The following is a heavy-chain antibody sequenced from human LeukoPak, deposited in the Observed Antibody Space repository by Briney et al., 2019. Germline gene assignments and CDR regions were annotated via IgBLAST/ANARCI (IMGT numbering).Heavy chain of an antibody. CDR1: NGSFNEYY. D-gene: IGHD2-21*01. CDR2: INHGGRT. V-gene: IGHV4-34*01. Sequence: PSETLSLTCAVYNGSFNEYYWSWIRQSPGKGLEWIGEINHGGRTNYNPSLQSRVSISVDASQNQFSLTMTSVTAADTAVYYCAREPNVVSHYFDYWGQGTLVTVSS. J-gene: IGHJ4*02. CDR3: AREPNVVSHYFDY.